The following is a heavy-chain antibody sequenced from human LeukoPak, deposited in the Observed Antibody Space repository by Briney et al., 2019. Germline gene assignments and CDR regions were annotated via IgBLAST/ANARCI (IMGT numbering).Heavy chain of an antibody. V-gene: IGHV1-24*01. J-gene: IGHJ5*02. CDR2: FDPEDGET. Sequence: ASVKVSCKVSGYTLTELSMHWVRQAPGKGLEWMGGFDPEDGETIYAQKFQGRVTMTEDTSTDTAYMELSSLRSEDTAVYYCATRYGSSWNNWFDPWGQGTLVTVSS. CDR1: GYTLTELS. CDR3: ATRYGSSWNNWFDP. D-gene: IGHD6-13*01.